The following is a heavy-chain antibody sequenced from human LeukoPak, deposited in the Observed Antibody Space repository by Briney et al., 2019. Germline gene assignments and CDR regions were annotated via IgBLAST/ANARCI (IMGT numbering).Heavy chain of an antibody. CDR1: GYYFSRYY. J-gene: IGHJ3*02. Sequence: GASVKVSCKASGYYFSRYYMHWVRQAPGQGLEWMGIINPSGGSTSYAQKLQGRVTMTRDTSTSTVYMELSSMRSEDTAVYYCARPGATMDAFEIWGQGTMVTVSA. V-gene: IGHV1-46*04. CDR3: ARPGATMDAFEI. CDR2: INPSGGST. D-gene: IGHD1-26*01.